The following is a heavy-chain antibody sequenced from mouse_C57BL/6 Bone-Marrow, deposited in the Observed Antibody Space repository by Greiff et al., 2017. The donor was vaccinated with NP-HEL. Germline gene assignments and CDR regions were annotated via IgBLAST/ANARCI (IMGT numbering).Heavy chain of an antibody. Sequence: QVQLQQPGAELVKPGASVKLSCKASGYNFTSYWMHWVKQRPGRGLEWIGRIDPNSGGTKYNEKFKSKATLTVDKPSSTAYMQLSSLTSEDSAVYYCACLTTVVAHWYFDVWGTGTTVTVSS. CDR1: GYNFTSYW. V-gene: IGHV1-72*01. CDR3: ACLTTVVAHWYFDV. D-gene: IGHD1-1*01. J-gene: IGHJ1*03. CDR2: IDPNSGGT.